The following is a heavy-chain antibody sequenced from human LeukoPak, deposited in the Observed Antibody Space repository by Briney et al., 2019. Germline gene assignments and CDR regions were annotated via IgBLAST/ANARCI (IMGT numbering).Heavy chain of an antibody. CDR1: GGSFSGYY. Sequence: SVTLSLTCAVDGGSFSGYYWSWIRQPPGKGLEWIGEINHSGSTNYNPSLKSRVTISVDTSKNQFSLKLSSVTAADTAVYYCARGGKRYYYGSGGTFDPWGQGTLVTVSS. CDR3: ARGGKRYYYGSGGTFDP. D-gene: IGHD3-10*01. V-gene: IGHV4-34*01. CDR2: INHSGST. J-gene: IGHJ5*02.